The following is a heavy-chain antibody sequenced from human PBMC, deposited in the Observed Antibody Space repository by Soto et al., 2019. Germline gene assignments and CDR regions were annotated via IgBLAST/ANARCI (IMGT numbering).Heavy chain of an antibody. J-gene: IGHJ4*02. D-gene: IGHD6-13*01. CDR2: ISYDGSNK. CDR3: AKDLALPRLAAVGSFDY. Sequence: GGSLRLSCAASGFTFSSCGMHWVRQAPGKGLEWVAVISYDGSNKYYTDSVKGRFTISRDNFKNTLYLQMNSLRVEDTAVYYCAKDLALPRLAAVGSFDYWGQGTLVTVSS. CDR1: GFTFSSCG. V-gene: IGHV3-30*18.